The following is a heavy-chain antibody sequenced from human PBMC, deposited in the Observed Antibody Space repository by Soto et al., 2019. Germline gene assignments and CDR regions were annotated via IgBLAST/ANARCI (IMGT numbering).Heavy chain of an antibody. CDR2: IIPILGIA. CDR3: AGEDDSSSSCLYDY. Sequence: QVQLVQSGAEVKKPGSSVKVSCKASGGTFSSYTISWVRQAPGQGLEWMGRIIPILGIATYAQKFQGRVTITADKSASTAYMELSSLRSDDTAVYCCAGEDDSSSSCLYDYWGQGTLGTVSS. V-gene: IGHV1-69*08. D-gene: IGHD6-6*01. J-gene: IGHJ4*02. CDR1: GGTFSSYT.